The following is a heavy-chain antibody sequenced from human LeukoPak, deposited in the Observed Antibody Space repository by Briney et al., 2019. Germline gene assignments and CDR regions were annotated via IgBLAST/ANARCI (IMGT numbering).Heavy chain of an antibody. Sequence: ASVKVSCKASGYTFTGYYMHWVRQAPGQGLEWMGWINPNSGGTDYAQNFQGRVTMTRDTSISTAHMELIRLRPDDTAVYYCARLYYYDNSGYKYNWFDPWGQGTLVTVSS. CDR1: GYTFTGYY. CDR3: ARLYYYDNSGYKYNWFDP. CDR2: INPNSGGT. V-gene: IGHV1-2*02. D-gene: IGHD3-22*01. J-gene: IGHJ5*02.